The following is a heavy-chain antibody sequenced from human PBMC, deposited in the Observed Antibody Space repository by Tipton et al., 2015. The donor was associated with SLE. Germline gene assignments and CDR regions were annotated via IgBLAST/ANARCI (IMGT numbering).Heavy chain of an antibody. CDR3: ARGRDSIYDYFDY. J-gene: IGHJ4*02. D-gene: IGHD2/OR15-2a*01. Sequence: TLSLTCTVYGDSLSGYYWSWIRQPPGKGLEWIGSIYHTGTTYYNPSLRGRLTISVDTSNNQFSLKLNSVTAADTAVYYCARGRDSIYDYFDYWGQGPLVTVSS. CDR1: GDSLSGYY. CDR2: IYHTGTT. V-gene: IGHV4-59*01.